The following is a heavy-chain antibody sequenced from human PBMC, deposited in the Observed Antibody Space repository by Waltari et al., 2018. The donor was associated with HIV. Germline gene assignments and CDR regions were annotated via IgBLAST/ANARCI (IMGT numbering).Heavy chain of an antibody. CDR3: ASSKFYGSGSYYLDY. Sequence: QVQLVQSGAEVKKPGSSVKVSCKASGGTISSYAISWVRQAPGQGLEWMGGIIPIFGTANYAQKFQGRVTITADESTSTAYMELSSLRSEDTAVYYCASSKFYGSGSYYLDYWGQGTLVTVSS. CDR1: GGTISSYA. CDR2: IIPIFGTA. V-gene: IGHV1-69*01. J-gene: IGHJ4*02. D-gene: IGHD3-10*01.